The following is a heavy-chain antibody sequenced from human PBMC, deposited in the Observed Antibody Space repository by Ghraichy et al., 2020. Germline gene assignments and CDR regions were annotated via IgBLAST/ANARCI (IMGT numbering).Heavy chain of an antibody. J-gene: IGHJ6*01. D-gene: IGHD4-17*01. CDR1: GFSFSSYS. Sequence: GGSLRLSCAASGFSFSSYSMNWVRQAPGKGLEWVSYISSSSSTIYYASSVKGRFTISRDNAKNSLHLQMTTLRDEETAVYYCARPPGPTTFSYYYGIDVWGQGTTVTGSS. CDR3: ARPPGPTTFSYYYGIDV. CDR2: ISSSSSTI. V-gene: IGHV3-48*02.